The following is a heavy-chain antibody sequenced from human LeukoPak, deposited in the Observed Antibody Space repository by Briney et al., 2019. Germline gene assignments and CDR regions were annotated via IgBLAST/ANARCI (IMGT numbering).Heavy chain of an antibody. CDR1: AFTFRTYW. J-gene: IGHJ6*02. D-gene: IGHD1-26*01. V-gene: IGHV3-7*05. CDR3: TRDASGDTNSGPRMDV. Sequence: GGCLTLSCAASAFTFRTYWMSWARQAPGKGLEWVAMLKPDGGEKYYVDSVKGLFTISRDNAKNSLYLQMTSLRAEDTAVYYCTRDASGDTNSGPRMDVWGQGTTVTVS. CDR2: LKPDGGEK.